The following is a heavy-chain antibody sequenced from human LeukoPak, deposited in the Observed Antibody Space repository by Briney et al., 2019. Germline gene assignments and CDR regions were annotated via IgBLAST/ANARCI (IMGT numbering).Heavy chain of an antibody. V-gene: IGHV3-53*01. CDR1: GFTVSSNY. CDR3: ARDIAVAGYDAFDI. J-gene: IGHJ3*02. D-gene: IGHD6-19*01. Sequence: GGSLRLSCAASGFTVSSNYMSWVRQAPGKGLEWVSVIYSGGSTYYADSVKGRFTISRDNSKNTLYLQTNSLRAEDTAVYYCARDIAVAGYDAFDIWGQGTMVTVSS. CDR2: IYSGGST.